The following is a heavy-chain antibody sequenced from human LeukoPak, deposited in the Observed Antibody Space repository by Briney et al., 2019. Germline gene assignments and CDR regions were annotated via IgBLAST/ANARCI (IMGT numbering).Heavy chain of an antibody. CDR2: ISGGST. D-gene: IGHD2-2*01. J-gene: IGHJ4*02. V-gene: IGHV3-38-3*01. CDR1: GFTVSSNE. Sequence: GGSLRLSCAASGFTVSSNEMSWVRQAPGKGLEWVSSISGGSTYYADSRKDRFTISRDNSKNTLHLQMNSLRADDTAVYYCAKGGSPAMLDYWGQGTLVAVSS. CDR3: AKGGSPAMLDY.